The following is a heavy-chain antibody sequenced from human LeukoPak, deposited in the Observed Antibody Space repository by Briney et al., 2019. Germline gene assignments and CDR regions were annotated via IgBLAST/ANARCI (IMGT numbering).Heavy chain of an antibody. D-gene: IGHD6-6*01. CDR1: GFTFSNAW. CDR2: IKSKTDGGTT. CDR3: TTDVDGGSIAADNWFDP. J-gene: IGHJ5*02. V-gene: IGHV3-15*01. Sequence: GGSLRLSCAASGFTFSNAWMSWVRQAPGKGLEWVGRIKSKTDGGTTDYAAPVKGRFTISRDDSKNTLYLQMNSLKTEDTAVYYCTTDVDGGSIAADNWFDPRGQGTLVTVSS.